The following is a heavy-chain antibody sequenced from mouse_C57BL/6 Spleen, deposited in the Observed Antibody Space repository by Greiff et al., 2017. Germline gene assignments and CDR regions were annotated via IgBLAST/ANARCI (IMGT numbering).Heavy chain of an antibody. J-gene: IGHJ2*01. Sequence: VQLQQSGAELVRPGASVTLSCKASGYTFTDYEMHWVKQTPVHGLEWIGAIDPETGGTAYNQKFKGKAILTADKSSSTTYMELRSLTSEDSAVYYCTRWTTVVVDYWGQGTTLTVSS. CDR1: GYTFTDYE. CDR2: IDPETGGT. V-gene: IGHV1-15*01. CDR3: TRWTTVVVDY. D-gene: IGHD1-1*01.